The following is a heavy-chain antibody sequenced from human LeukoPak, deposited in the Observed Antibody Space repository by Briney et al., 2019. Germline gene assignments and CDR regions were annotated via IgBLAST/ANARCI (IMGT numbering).Heavy chain of an antibody. CDR2: INHSGST. CDR1: GGSFSGYY. Sequence: PSETLSLTCAVYGGSFSGYYWSWIRQPPGKGLEWIGEINHSGSTNYNPSLKSRVTMSVDTSKNQFSLKLSSVTAADTAVYYCARENPAAPTLDYWGQGTLVTVSS. J-gene: IGHJ4*02. D-gene: IGHD6-6*01. V-gene: IGHV4-34*01. CDR3: ARENPAAPTLDY.